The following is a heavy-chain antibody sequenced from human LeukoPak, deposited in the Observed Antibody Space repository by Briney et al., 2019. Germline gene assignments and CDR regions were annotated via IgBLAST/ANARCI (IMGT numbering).Heavy chain of an antibody. V-gene: IGHV3-23*01. Sequence: PGGSLRLSCAASEFTFSSYAMSWVRQAPGKELEWVSAISGSGGSTYYADSVKGRFTISRDNSKNTLYLQMNNLRAEDTAVYYCASCVTGVCYPFDYWGQGTLVTVSS. CDR3: ASCVTGVCYPFDY. D-gene: IGHD2-8*01. J-gene: IGHJ4*02. CDR1: EFTFSSYA. CDR2: ISGSGGST.